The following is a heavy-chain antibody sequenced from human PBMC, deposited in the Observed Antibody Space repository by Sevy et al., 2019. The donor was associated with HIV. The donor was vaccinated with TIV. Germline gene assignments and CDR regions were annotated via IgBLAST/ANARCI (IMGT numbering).Heavy chain of an antibody. D-gene: IGHD2-15*01. CDR3: VKARGGTNYNWFDP. CDR2: ISDNGGST. V-gene: IGHV3-64D*06. CDR1: GFTFGNYA. Sequence: GGSLRLSCSASGFTFGNYAMHWVRQAPGKGLEYVSRISDNGGSTYYTDSVKGRFTISRDNSKNTLYLQMTILRADDTAVYHCVKARGGTNYNWFDPWGQGTLVTVSS. J-gene: IGHJ5*02.